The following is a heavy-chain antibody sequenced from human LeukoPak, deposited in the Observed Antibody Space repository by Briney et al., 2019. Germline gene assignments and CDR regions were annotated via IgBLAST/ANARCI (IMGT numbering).Heavy chain of an antibody. CDR3: AREDYDSSGPLYFDY. CDR2: INHSGST. Sequence: KPTETLSLTCAVYGGPFSGYYWSWIRQPPGKGLEWIGEINHSGSTNYNPSLKSRVTISVDTSKNQFSLKLSSVTAADTAVYYCAREDYDSSGPLYFDYWGQGTLVTVSS. CDR1: GGPFSGYY. D-gene: IGHD3-22*01. V-gene: IGHV4-34*01. J-gene: IGHJ4*02.